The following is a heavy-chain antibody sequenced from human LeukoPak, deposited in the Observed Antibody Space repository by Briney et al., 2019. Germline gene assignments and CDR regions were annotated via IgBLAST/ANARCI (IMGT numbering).Heavy chain of an antibody. CDR3: ARERFRYDSSGSPPTDDY. J-gene: IGHJ4*02. V-gene: IGHV3-30-3*01. CDR2: ISYDGSNK. CDR1: GFTFSSYA. D-gene: IGHD3-22*01. Sequence: GGSLRLSCAASGFTFSSYAMHWVRQAPGKGLEWVAVISYDGSNKYYADTVKGRFTFSRDNYKNTLYMQMNSLRAEDTAVCYCARERFRYDSSGSPPTDDYWGQGTLVTVSS.